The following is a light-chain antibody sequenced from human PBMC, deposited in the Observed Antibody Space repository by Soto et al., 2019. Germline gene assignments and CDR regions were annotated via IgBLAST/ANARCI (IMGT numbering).Light chain of an antibody. Sequence: AVRRTECPSSFSASTGDRVTITCRASQGISSYLAWYQQKPGKAPKLLIYAASTLQSGVPSRFSGSGSGTDFTLTISCLQSEDFATYYCQQYYSYPLTFGGGTKVEIK. CDR3: QQYYSYPLT. CDR2: AAS. J-gene: IGKJ4*01. CDR1: QGISSY. V-gene: IGKV1-8*01.